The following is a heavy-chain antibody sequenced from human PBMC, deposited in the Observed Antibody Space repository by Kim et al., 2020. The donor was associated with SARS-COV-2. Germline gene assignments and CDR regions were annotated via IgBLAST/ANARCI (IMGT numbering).Heavy chain of an antibody. CDR3: ARAYCTNGVCYLTDSLDYYYYGMDV. CDR1: GGTFSSYA. D-gene: IGHD2-8*01. V-gene: IGHV1-69*13. J-gene: IGHJ6*02. CDR2: IIPIFGTA. Sequence: SVKVSCKASGGTFSSYAISWVRQAPGQGLEWMGGIIPIFGTANYAQKFQGRVTITADESTSTAYMELSSLRSEDTAVYYCARAYCTNGVCYLTDSLDYYYYGMDVWGQGTTVTVSS.